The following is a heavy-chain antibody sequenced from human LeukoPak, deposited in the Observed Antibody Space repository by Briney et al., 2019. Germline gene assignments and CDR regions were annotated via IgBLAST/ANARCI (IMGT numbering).Heavy chain of an antibody. J-gene: IGHJ5*02. Sequence: SQTLSLTCTVSGGSISSGDYYWSWIRQPPGKGLEWIGYIYYSGSTYYNPSLKSRVTISVDTSKNQFSLKLSSVPAADTAVYYCARDRPDGDYVHNWFGPWGQGTLVTVSS. V-gene: IGHV4-30-4*01. CDR3: ARDRPDGDYVHNWFGP. CDR2: IYYSGST. D-gene: IGHD4-17*01. CDR1: GGSISSGDYY.